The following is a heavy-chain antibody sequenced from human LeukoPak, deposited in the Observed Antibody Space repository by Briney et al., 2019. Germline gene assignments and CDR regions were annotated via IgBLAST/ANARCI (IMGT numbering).Heavy chain of an antibody. CDR3: ARAPDSSGYYYYYMDV. CDR1: GGTFSSYA. Sequence: ASVKVSCKASGGTFSSYAISWVRQAPGQGLEWMGGIIPIFGTANYAQKFQGRVTITTDESPSTAYMELSSLRSEDTAVYYCARAPDSSGYYYYYMDVWGKGTTVTVSS. D-gene: IGHD3-22*01. V-gene: IGHV1-69*05. CDR2: IIPIFGTA. J-gene: IGHJ6*03.